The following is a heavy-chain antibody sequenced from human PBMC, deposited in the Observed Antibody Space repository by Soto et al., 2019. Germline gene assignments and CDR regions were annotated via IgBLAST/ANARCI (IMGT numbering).Heavy chain of an antibody. CDR1: GFNIGSSA. D-gene: IGHD2-15*01. J-gene: IGHJ4*02. Sequence: EVQLLESGGGLVQPGGSLRLSCAASGFNIGSSAWSWVRQAPGKGLDWVSTIGGNGVTTFYADSAKGRFTISRDISRNTVFLQMGSLRAEDTALYYCAKSSRYCSGGGCFYYFDFWGQGTLVTVSS. CDR3: AKSSRYCSGGGCFYYFDF. V-gene: IGHV3-23*01. CDR2: IGGNGVTT.